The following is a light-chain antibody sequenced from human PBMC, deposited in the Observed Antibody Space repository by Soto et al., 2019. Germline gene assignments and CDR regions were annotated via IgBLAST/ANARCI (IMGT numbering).Light chain of an antibody. CDR3: QQYDTLPPYT. CDR1: QEIGNY. CDR2: DAS. Sequence: DIQMTQSPSSLSASVGDRVTIACQANQEIGNYLNWYQQKPGKAPRLLIYDASNLEIGVPSRFSGSGSGTDFTFTISNLQPEDIATYYCQQYDTLPPYTFGQGTKVELK. V-gene: IGKV1-33*01. J-gene: IGKJ2*01.